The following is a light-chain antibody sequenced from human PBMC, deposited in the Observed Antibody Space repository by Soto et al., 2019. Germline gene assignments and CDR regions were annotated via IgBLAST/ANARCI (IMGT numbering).Light chain of an antibody. J-gene: IGKJ2*01. CDR1: QNVFTN. Sequence: PGARATLSCRASQNVFTNVAWYQQKPGQAPRLLIYRASTRATGVPARFSGSGSGTEFTLTISSLQSEDFALYFCQQFSDWPPYTFGQGTKLEIK. CDR3: QQFSDWPPYT. CDR2: RAS. V-gene: IGKV3-15*01.